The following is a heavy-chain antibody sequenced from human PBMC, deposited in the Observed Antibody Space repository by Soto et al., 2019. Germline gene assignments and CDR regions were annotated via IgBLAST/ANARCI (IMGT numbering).Heavy chain of an antibody. CDR1: GFTFNTYG. V-gene: IGHV3-30*18. CDR3: AKDRHSNAWPRALPDHYYGMDV. CDR2: ISYDGSNK. D-gene: IGHD3-22*01. Sequence: GGSLRLSCAASGFTFNTYGMHWVRQAPGKGLEWVAVISYDGSNKYYADSVKGRFAISRDNSKNTLYLQMNSLRAEDTAVYYCAKDRHSNAWPRALPDHYYGMDVWGQGTTVTVSS. J-gene: IGHJ6*02.